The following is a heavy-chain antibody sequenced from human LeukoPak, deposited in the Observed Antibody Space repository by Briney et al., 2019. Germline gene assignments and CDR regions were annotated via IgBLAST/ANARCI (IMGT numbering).Heavy chain of an antibody. Sequence: GGSLRISCSGSQFTFSYYAMTWVRQAPGKGLEWVSGISSSGDYTYYADSVKGRFTISRDNYKNTLYLQLNSLRVEETAVYYCAKEIYAFGSRGFDYWGQGNPVTVSS. D-gene: IGHD2-2*01. CDR3: AKEIYAFGSRGFDY. CDR2: ISSSGDYT. J-gene: IGHJ4*02. V-gene: IGHV3-23*01. CDR1: QFTFSYYA.